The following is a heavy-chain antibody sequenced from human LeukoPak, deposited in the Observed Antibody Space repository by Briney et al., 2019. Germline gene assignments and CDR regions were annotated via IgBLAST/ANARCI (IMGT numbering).Heavy chain of an antibody. V-gene: IGHV3-20*04. J-gene: IGHJ4*02. CDR3: ARDAHIAVAGTRFRIPPYYFDY. CDR1: GFTFDDYG. CDR2: INWNGGST. D-gene: IGHD6-19*01. Sequence: GGSLRLSCAASGFTFDDYGMSWVRQAPGKGLEWVSGINWNGGSTGYADSVKGRFTISRDNAKNSLYLQMNSLRAEDTAVYYCARDAHIAVAGTRFRIPPYYFDYWGQGTLVTVSS.